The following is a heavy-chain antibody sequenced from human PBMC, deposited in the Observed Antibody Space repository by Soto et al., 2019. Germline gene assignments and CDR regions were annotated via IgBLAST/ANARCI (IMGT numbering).Heavy chain of an antibody. Sequence: SETLSLTCAVYGGSFSDYYWSWVRQPPGKGLEWFGEINHSGSTNYNPSLKSRVTISVDTSKNQFSLKLNSVTAADTAVYYCAREVPSRYFDLWGRGTPVTVSS. V-gene: IGHV4-34*01. J-gene: IGHJ2*01. CDR1: GGSFSDYY. CDR3: AREVPSRYFDL. D-gene: IGHD3-10*01. CDR2: INHSGST.